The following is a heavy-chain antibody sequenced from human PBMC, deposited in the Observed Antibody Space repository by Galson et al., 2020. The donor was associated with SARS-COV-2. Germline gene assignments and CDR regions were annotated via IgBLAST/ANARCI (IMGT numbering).Heavy chain of an antibody. V-gene: IGHV3-30*01. CDR1: GFTFSSYA. D-gene: IGHD3-9*01. J-gene: IGHJ6*03. CDR2: ISYDGSNK. Sequence: GGSLRLSCAASGFTFSSYAMHWVRQAPGKGLEWVAVISYDGSNKYYADSVKGRFTISRDNSKNTLYLQMNSLRAEDTAVYYCARDSYFYDILTGYYNWCQTYYYYYYMDVWGKGTTVTVSS. CDR3: ARDSYFYDILTGYYNWCQTYYYYYYMDV.